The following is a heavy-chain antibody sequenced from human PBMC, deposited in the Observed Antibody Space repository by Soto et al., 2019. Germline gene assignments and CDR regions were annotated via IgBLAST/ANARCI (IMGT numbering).Heavy chain of an antibody. CDR1: GGSISSGGYS. D-gene: IGHD2-2*01. CDR2: IYYSGST. Sequence: PSETLSLTCAVSGGSISSGGYSWSWIRQPPGKGLEWIGSIYYSGSTYYNPSLKSRVTISVDTSKNQFSLKLSSVTAADTAVYYCASLFYCSSTSWYYYYGMDVWGQGTTVTVSS. J-gene: IGHJ6*02. CDR3: ASLFYCSSTSWYYYYGMDV. V-gene: IGHV4-30-2*03.